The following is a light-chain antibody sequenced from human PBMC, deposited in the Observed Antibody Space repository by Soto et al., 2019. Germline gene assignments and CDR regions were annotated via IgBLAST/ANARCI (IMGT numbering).Light chain of an antibody. J-gene: IGKJ1*01. CDR3: QQYGSLPPWA. CDR2: GAS. V-gene: IGKV3-20*01. Sequence: EIVLTQSPGTLSLSPGERATLSCRASQSVSSSYLAWYQQKPGQAPRLLIYGASSRATGIPDRFSGSGSGTDFTLTISRLEPEDFAVYYWQQYGSLPPWAVGQGTKVEIK. CDR1: QSVSSSY.